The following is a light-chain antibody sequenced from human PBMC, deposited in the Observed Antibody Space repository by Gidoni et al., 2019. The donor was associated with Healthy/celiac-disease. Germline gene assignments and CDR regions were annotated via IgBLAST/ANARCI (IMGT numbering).Light chain of an antibody. J-gene: IGKJ2*01. CDR3: QQYGSSPKYT. V-gene: IGKV3-20*01. CDR1: QSVSSSY. Sequence: ELVLTQSPCTLSLSPGQRATLSCRASQSVSSSYLAWYQQKPGQAPRLLIYGASSRATGIPDRFSGSVSGTDFTLTISRLEPEDFAVYYCQQYGSSPKYTFGQGTKLEIK. CDR2: GAS.